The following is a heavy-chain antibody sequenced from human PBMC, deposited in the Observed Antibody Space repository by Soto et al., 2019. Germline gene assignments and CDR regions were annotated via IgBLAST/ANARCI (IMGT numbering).Heavy chain of an antibody. D-gene: IGHD3-3*01. CDR1: GFTFSSYS. Sequence: GGSLRLSCAASGFTFSSYSMNWVRQAPGKGLEWVSAISGSGSSTYYADSVKGRFTISRDNSKNTLYLQMNSLRAEDTAVYYCAKDDTIFANYGMDVWGQGTTVTVSS. J-gene: IGHJ6*02. CDR2: ISGSGSST. V-gene: IGHV3-23*01. CDR3: AKDDTIFANYGMDV.